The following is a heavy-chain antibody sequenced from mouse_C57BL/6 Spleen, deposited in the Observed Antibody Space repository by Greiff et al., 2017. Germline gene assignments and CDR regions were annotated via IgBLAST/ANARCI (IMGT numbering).Heavy chain of an antibody. D-gene: IGHD1-1*01. CDR2: INPSSGYT. V-gene: IGHV1-7*01. CDR1: GYTFTSYW. J-gene: IGHJ4*01. Sequence: VQGVESGAELAKPGASVKLSCKASGYTFTSYWMHWVKQRPGQGLEWIGYINPSSGYTKYNQKFKDKATLTADKSSSTAYMQLSSLTYEDSAVYYCARSGSSPYYAMDYWGQGTSVTVSS. CDR3: ARSGSSPYYAMDY.